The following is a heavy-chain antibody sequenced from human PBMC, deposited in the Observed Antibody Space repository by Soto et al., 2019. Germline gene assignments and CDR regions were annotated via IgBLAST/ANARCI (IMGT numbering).Heavy chain of an antibody. CDR1: GFTFSSYG. CDR2: IWYDGSNK. CDR3: ARESLVTGIVVVRYYFDY. Sequence: GGSLRLSCAASGFTFSSYGMHWVLQAPCKGLEWVAVIWYDGSNKYYADSVKGRFTISRDNSKNTLYLQMNSLRAEDTAVYYCARESLVTGIVVVRYYFDYWGQGTLVTVSS. D-gene: IGHD3-22*01. V-gene: IGHV3-33*01. J-gene: IGHJ4*02.